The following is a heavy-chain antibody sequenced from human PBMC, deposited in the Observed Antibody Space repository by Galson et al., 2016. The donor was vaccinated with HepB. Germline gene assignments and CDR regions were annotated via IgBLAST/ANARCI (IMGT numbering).Heavy chain of an antibody. J-gene: IGHJ6*02. V-gene: IGHV4-59*04. D-gene: IGHD4-23*01. Sequence: LRLSCAASGFTFSDYWMSWVRQAPGKGLESIGSIYYSGNTYYNTSLLSRVSVSIDTPENQFSLKVTAVTAADAAVYYCARDSTPTPPLYYYYGMDVWGQGTLVTVSS. CDR3: ARDSTPTPPLYYYYGMDV. CDR2: IYYSGNT. CDR1: GFTFSDYW.